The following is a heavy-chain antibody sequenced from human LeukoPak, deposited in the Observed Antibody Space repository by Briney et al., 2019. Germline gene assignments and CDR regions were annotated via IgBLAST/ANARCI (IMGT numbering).Heavy chain of an antibody. V-gene: IGHV3-23*01. CDR3: AKKGATTGDFDY. J-gene: IGHJ4*02. D-gene: IGHD1-26*01. CDR2: ISGSGGDT. CDR1: GFTFSNFL. Sequence: GGPLRLSCAASGFTFSNFLMTWVRQAPGKGREWVSAISGSGGDTYYADSVKGRFTISRDNSKNTLYLQMNSLRAEDTAVYYCAKKGATTGDFDYWGQGTLVTVSS.